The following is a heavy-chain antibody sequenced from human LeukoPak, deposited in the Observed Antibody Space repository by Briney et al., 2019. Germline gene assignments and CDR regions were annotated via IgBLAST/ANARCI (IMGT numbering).Heavy chain of an antibody. CDR3: ATERITNYYDSSGLEGYFDY. CDR2: FDPEDGET. CDR1: GYTLTELS. Sequence: AASVKVSCKVSGYTLTELSMHWVRQAPGKGLEWMGGFDPEDGETIYAQKFQGRVTMTEDTSTDTAYMELSSLRSEDTAVYYCATERITNYYDSSGLEGYFDYWGQGTLVTVSS. D-gene: IGHD3-22*01. J-gene: IGHJ4*02. V-gene: IGHV1-24*01.